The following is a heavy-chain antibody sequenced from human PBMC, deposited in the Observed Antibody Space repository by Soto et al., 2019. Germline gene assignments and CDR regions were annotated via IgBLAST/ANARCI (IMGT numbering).Heavy chain of an antibody. D-gene: IGHD3-16*02. V-gene: IGHV1-69*13. CDR2: IIPIFGTA. J-gene: IGHJ4*02. CDR3: ATRPAYYDYVWGSYRYEDY. Sequence: SVKVSCKASGGTFSSYAISWVRQAPGQGLEWMGGIIPIFGTANYAQKFQGRVTITADESTSTAYMELSSLRSEDTAVYYCATRPAYYDYVWGSYRYEDYWGQGTLVTVSS. CDR1: GGTFSSYA.